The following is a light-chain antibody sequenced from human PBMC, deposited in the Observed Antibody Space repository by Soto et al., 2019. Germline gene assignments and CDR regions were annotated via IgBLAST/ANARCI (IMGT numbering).Light chain of an antibody. CDR1: ERIYSAY. Sequence: EVVLTQSPGTLSLSRGERATLSCRASERIYSAYLGWYQQKPGQAPRLLIYDASNRATGIPARFSGSGSGTDFTLTISSLEPEDFAVYYCQQRSNWWTFGQGTKVDIK. J-gene: IGKJ1*01. V-gene: IGKV3-11*01. CDR2: DAS. CDR3: QQRSNWWT.